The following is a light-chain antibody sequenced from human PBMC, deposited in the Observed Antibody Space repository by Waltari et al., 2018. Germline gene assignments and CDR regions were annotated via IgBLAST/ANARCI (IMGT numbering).Light chain of an antibody. CDR3: QQYYSYPPT. CDR2: AAS. J-gene: IGKJ5*01. V-gene: IGKV1-8*01. Sequence: AIRMTQSPSSFSASTGDRVTITCRASQGISSYLAWYQQKPGKAPKLLIYAASTLQSGVPSRFSGSVSGTDFTLTISCLQSEDFATYYCQQYYSYPPTCGQGTRLEIK. CDR1: QGISSY.